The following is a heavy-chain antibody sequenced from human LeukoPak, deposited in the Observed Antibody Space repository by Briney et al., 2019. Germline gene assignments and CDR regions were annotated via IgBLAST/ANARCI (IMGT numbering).Heavy chain of an antibody. CDR2: INPNSGGT. CDR1: GYTFTGYY. D-gene: IGHD6-19*01. Sequence: ASVKVSCKASGYTFTGYYMHWVRQAPGQGLEWMGWINPNSGGTNYAQKFQSRVTMTRDTSISTAYMELSRLRSDDTAVYYCARSKKQWPYYFDYWGQGTLVTVSS. V-gene: IGHV1-2*02. CDR3: ARSKKQWPYYFDY. J-gene: IGHJ4*02.